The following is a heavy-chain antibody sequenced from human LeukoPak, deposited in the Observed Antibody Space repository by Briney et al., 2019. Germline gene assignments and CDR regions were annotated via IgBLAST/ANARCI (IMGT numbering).Heavy chain of an antibody. Sequence: PGGSLRLSCAASGFTFSSYAMSWVRQAPGKGLEWVSAISGSGGSTYYADSVKGRFTISRDNSKNTLYLQMNSLRAEDTAVYYCAKGFRSAAGSQDYFDYWGQGTLVTVSS. CDR2: ISGSGGST. CDR1: GFTFSSYA. D-gene: IGHD6-13*01. V-gene: IGHV3-23*01. J-gene: IGHJ4*02. CDR3: AKGFRSAAGSQDYFDY.